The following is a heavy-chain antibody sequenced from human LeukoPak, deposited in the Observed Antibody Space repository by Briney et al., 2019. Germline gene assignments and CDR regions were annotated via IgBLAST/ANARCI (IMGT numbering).Heavy chain of an antibody. CDR2: IYPGDSDT. Sequence: GESLKISCQGSGYSFINYWIGWVRQMPGKGLEWMGIIYPGDSDTRYSPSFQGQVTISADKSISTAYLQWSSLKASDTAMYYCARPETYYYDSSGYYYWGQGTLVTVSS. D-gene: IGHD3-22*01. V-gene: IGHV5-51*01. CDR3: ARPETYYYDSSGYYY. CDR1: GYSFINYW. J-gene: IGHJ4*02.